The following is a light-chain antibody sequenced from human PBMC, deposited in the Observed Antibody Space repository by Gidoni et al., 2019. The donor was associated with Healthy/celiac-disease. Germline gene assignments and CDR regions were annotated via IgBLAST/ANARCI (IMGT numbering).Light chain of an antibody. CDR2: AAS. CDR1: QSISSY. CDR3: KQSYSTPYS. Sequence: IQMTQPPSSLSASVGDRVTLTCRASQSISSYFNWYQQKPGKAPKLLIYAASSLQSGVPSRFSGSGSGTDFTLTISSLQPEDFATYYCKQSYSTPYSFGRGPSWRSN. J-gene: IGKJ2*03. V-gene: IGKV1-39*01.